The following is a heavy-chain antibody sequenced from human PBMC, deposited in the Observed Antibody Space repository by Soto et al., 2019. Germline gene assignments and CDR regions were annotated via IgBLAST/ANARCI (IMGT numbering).Heavy chain of an antibody. CDR2: MNPNSGNT. J-gene: IGHJ4*02. CDR3: ARVFSGKQWPKDY. V-gene: IGHV1-8*01. D-gene: IGHD6-19*01. CDR1: GYSFSNFY. Sequence: ASVKVSCKPSGYSFSNFYVHWVRQATGQGLEWMGWMNPNSGNTGYAQKFQGRVTMTRNTSISTAYMELSSLRSEDTAVYYCARVFSGKQWPKDYWGQGTLVTVSS.